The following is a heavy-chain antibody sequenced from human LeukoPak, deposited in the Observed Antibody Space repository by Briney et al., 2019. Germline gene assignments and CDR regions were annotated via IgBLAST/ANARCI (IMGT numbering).Heavy chain of an antibody. J-gene: IGHJ4*02. CDR1: GFTFSSYG. D-gene: IGHD6-19*01. CDR2: ISYDGSNK. CDR3: AKGPLIEVAGTTWDH. V-gene: IGHV3-30*18. Sequence: PGGSLRLSCAASGFTFSSYGMHWVRQAPGKGLEWVAVISYDGSNKYYADSVKGRFTISRDNSKNTLYLQMNSLRAEDTAIYFCAKGPLIEVAGTTWDHWGQGTLVTVSS.